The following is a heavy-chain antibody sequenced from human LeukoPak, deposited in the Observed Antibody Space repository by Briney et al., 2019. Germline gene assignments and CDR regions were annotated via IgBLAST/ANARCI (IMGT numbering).Heavy chain of an antibody. V-gene: IGHV3-53*01. Sequence: SGGSLRLSCAASGFTVSSNYISWGRQAPGKGLEWGSVIYSGGSTYYADSVKGRFTISRDNAKNSLYLQMNSLRAEDTAVYYCARSLSPGIAAAPLGGDYWGQGTLVTVSS. J-gene: IGHJ4*02. CDR3: ARSLSPGIAAAPLGGDY. CDR1: GFTVSSNY. CDR2: IYSGGST. D-gene: IGHD6-13*01.